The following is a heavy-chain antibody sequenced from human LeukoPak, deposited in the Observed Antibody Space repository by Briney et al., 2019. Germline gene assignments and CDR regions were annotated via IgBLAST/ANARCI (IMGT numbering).Heavy chain of an antibody. CDR1: GGSLSSYY. Sequence: SETLSLTCTVSGGSLSSYYWSWIRQPAGKGLEWIGRIYTSGSTNYKPSLKSRVTMSVDTSKNQFSLKLSCVTAADTAVYYWARALGSFGAFDIWGQGTMVTVSS. CDR3: ARALGSFGAFDI. V-gene: IGHV4-4*07. D-gene: IGHD7-27*01. CDR2: IYTSGST. J-gene: IGHJ3*02.